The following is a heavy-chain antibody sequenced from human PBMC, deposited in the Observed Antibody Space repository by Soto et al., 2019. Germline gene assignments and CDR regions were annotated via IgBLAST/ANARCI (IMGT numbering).Heavy chain of an antibody. CDR2: VHYSGST. Sequence: XTLSLTCTVSGGSISGSSYYWGWIRQPPGKGLECIWSVHYSGSTDYNPSLKSRVTISVDTSKNQLYLKLTSVTDADTAVYFCASFSGATYGDYGGGINYWGQGTLGPVS. V-gene: IGHV4-39*01. CDR3: ASFSGATYGDYGGGINY. CDR1: GGSISGSSYY. D-gene: IGHD4-17*01. J-gene: IGHJ4*02.